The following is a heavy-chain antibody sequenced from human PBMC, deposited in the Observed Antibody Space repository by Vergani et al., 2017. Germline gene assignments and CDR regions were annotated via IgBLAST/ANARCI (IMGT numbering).Heavy chain of an antibody. CDR1: GFTFSSYW. J-gene: IGHJ6*02. V-gene: IGHV3-7*01. CDR3: ARDVVSSGSYYYYYYGMDV. Sequence: EVQLVESGGGLVQPGGSLRLSCAASGFTFSSYWMSWVRQAPGKGLEWVANIKQDGSEKYYVDSVKGRFTISSDNAKNSLYLQMNSLRAEDTAVYYCARDVVSSGSYYYYYYGMDVWGQGTTVTVSS. D-gene: IGHD1-26*01. CDR2: IKQDGSEK.